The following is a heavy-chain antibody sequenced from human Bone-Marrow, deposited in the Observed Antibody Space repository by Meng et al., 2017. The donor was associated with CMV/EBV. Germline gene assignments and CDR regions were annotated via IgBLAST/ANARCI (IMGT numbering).Heavy chain of an antibody. CDR1: GFTFSGFW. CDR2: INQDETEK. Sequence: GGSLRLSCAASGFTFSGFWMSWVRQAPGRGLEWVANINQDETEKYYVDSVKGRFTISRDNAKNSLYLQMNSLRAEDTAVYYCARVGSSSWSLAIDYWGQGTLVTVSS. D-gene: IGHD6-13*01. J-gene: IGHJ4*02. CDR3: ARVGSSSWSLAIDY. V-gene: IGHV3-7*01.